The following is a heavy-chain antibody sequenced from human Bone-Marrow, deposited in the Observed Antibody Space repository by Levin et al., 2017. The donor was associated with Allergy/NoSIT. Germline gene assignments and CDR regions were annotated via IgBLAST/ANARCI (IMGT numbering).Heavy chain of an antibody. J-gene: IGHJ6*02. CDR1: GFTFSDYY. CDR3: AKDGSKVRVRGVTPDGMDV. V-gene: IGHV3-11*05. CDR2: ISTSSGFT. Sequence: GGSLRLSCAASGFTFSDYYMSWIRQAPGKGLEWVSYISTSSGFTNYADSVKGRFTISRDNAKNSLYLQMNSLRAEDTAVYYCAKDGSKVRVRGVTPDGMDVWGQGTTVTVSS. D-gene: IGHD3-10*01.